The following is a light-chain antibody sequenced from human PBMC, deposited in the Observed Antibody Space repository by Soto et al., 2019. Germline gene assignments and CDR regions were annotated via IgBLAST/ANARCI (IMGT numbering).Light chain of an antibody. J-gene: IGKJ1*01. CDR3: QHDNSYSEA. CDR2: KAS. V-gene: IGKV1-5*03. Sequence: DIQMTQSPSTLSGSVGDRVTITCRASQTISSWLAWYQQKPWKAPKLLIYKASTLKSGVPSRFSGSGSGTEGTLTISGLQPDDFATYYCQHDNSYSEAFGQGTKVELK. CDR1: QTISSW.